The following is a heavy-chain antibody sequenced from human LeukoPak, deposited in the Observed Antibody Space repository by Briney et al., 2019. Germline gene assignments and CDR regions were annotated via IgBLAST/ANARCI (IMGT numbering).Heavy chain of an antibody. Sequence: SDTLSLTCAVYGGSFSGYYWSWIRQPPGNGLEWIGDIDDSGGTHYHPSLKSRVTISLDTSKNQFSLKLSSVTAADTAFYYCARGSGWWHLQSYYYYYGMDVWGQGTTVTVSS. CDR2: IDDSGGT. CDR3: ARGSGWWHLQSYYYYYGMDV. J-gene: IGHJ6*02. CDR1: GGSFSGYY. D-gene: IGHD6-19*01. V-gene: IGHV4-34*01.